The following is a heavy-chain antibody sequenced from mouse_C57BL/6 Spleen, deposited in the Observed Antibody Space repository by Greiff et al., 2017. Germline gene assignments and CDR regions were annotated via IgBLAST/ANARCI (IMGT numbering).Heavy chain of an antibody. V-gene: IGHV1-15*01. J-gene: IGHJ2*01. CDR1: GYTFTDYE. CDR2: IDPETGGT. Sequence: VQGVESGAELVRPGASVTLSCKASGYTFTDYEMHWVKQTPVHGLEWIGAIDPETGGTAYNQKFKGKAILTADKSSSTAYMELRSLTSEDSAVYYCTRGTGTVFDYWGQGTTLTVSS. D-gene: IGHD4-1*01. CDR3: TRGTGTVFDY.